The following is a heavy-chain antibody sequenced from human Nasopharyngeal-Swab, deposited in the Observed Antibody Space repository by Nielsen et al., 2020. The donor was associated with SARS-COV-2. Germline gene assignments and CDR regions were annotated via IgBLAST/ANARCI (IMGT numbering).Heavy chain of an antibody. CDR3: ARDIGDGYNLLYYFDY. CDR1: GFTFSSYW. V-gene: IGHV3-21*01. D-gene: IGHD5-24*01. Sequence: GESLKISCAASGFTFSSYWMHWVRQAPGKGLEWVSSISSSGKYIYYANSVRGRFTISRDNAKSSLFLQMDSLRAEDTALYYCARDIGDGYNLLYYFDYWGPGTLVTVSS. CDR2: ISSSGKYI. J-gene: IGHJ4*02.